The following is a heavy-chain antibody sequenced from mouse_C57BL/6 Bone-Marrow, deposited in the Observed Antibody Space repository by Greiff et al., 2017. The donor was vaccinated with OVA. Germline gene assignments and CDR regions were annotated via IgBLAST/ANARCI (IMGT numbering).Heavy chain of an antibody. CDR3: ARHEERTDYGNYVWFAY. V-gene: IGHV1-62-2*01. D-gene: IGHD2-1*01. CDR2: FYPGSGSI. Sequence: QVQLQQSGAELVKPGASVKLSCKASGYTFTEYTIHWVKQRSGQGLEWIGWFYPGSGSIKYNEKFKDKATLTADKSSSTVYMELSRLTSEDSAVYFWARHEERTDYGNYVWFAYWGQGTLVTVSA. CDR1: GYTFTEYT. J-gene: IGHJ3*01.